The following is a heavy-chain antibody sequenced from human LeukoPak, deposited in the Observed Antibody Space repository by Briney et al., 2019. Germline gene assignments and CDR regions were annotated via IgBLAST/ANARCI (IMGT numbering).Heavy chain of an antibody. Sequence: SETLSLTCTVSGYSISSGYYWGWIRQPPGKWLEWIGSIYHSGSTYYNPSLKSRVTISVDTSKNQFSLKLSSVTAADTAVYYCARDLGPPQYSSSSGRGFDPWGQGTLVTVSS. V-gene: IGHV4-38-2*02. J-gene: IGHJ5*02. CDR1: GYSISSGYY. CDR2: IYHSGST. D-gene: IGHD6-6*01. CDR3: ARDLGPPQYSSSSGRGFDP.